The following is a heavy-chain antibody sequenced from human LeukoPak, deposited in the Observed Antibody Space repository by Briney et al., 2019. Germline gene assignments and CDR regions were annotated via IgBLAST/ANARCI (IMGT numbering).Heavy chain of an antibody. CDR1: GFTFSSYS. V-gene: IGHV3-48*02. Sequence: GGSLRLSCAASGFTFSSYSMNWVRQAPGKGLEWVSYISSSSSTIYYADSVKGRFTISRDNAKDSLYLQMSSLRDGDTAVYYCASFGMRSDYWGQGTLVTVSS. CDR3: ASFGMRSDY. D-gene: IGHD3-10*01. J-gene: IGHJ4*02. CDR2: ISSSSSTI.